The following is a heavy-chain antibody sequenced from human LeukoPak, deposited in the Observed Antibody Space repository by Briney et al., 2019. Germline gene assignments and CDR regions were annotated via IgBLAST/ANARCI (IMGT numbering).Heavy chain of an antibody. J-gene: IGHJ4*02. CDR2: INNDGSYT. Sequence: GGSLRLSCAASGFTFSGYWMHWVRQAPGKGLVWVSRINNDGSYTSYADSVKGRFTISRDNSKNMLYLQINSLRAEDTAVYYYARDRNYFEALHRSYWGQGTLVTVSS. CDR3: ARDRNYFEALHRSY. CDR1: GFTFSGYW. D-gene: IGHD3-10*01. V-gene: IGHV3-74*01.